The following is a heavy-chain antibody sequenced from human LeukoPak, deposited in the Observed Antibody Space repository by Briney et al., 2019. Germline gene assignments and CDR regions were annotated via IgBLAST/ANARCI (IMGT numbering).Heavy chain of an antibody. Sequence: GGSLRLSCAASGFTFSSYSMNWVRQAPGKGLEWVSSISSSSSYIYYADSVKGRFTISRDNAKNSLYLQMNSLRAEDTAMYYCARLLAVAANCFDYWGQGTLVTVSS. V-gene: IGHV3-21*01. J-gene: IGHJ4*02. CDR3: ARLLAVAANCFDY. D-gene: IGHD6-19*01. CDR1: GFTFSSYS. CDR2: ISSSSSYI.